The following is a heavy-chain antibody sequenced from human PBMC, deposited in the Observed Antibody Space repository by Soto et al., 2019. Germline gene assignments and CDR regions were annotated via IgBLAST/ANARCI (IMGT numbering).Heavy chain of an antibody. D-gene: IGHD3-9*01. CDR3: AADILTGWLFDY. CDR2: IIPIFGTA. J-gene: IGHJ4*02. CDR1: GGTFSSYA. Sequence: QVQLVQSGAEVKKPGSSVKVSCKASGGTFSSYAISWVRQAPGQGLEWMGGIIPIFGTANYAQKFQGRVTITADESTGTAYMELGSLRAEDTAVYYCAADILTGWLFDYWGQGTLVTVSS. V-gene: IGHV1-69*01.